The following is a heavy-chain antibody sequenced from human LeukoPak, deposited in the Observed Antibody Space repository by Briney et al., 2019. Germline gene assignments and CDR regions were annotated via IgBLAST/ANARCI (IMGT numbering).Heavy chain of an antibody. Sequence: PSETLSLTCTVSGGSISSSSYYWGWLRQPPGKGLEWIGSIYYSGSTYYNPSLKSRVTISVDTSKNQFSLKLSSVTAADTAVYYCARDSPSDIVGATFDYWGQGTLVTVSS. CDR3: ARDSPSDIVGATFDY. CDR2: IYYSGST. CDR1: GGSISSSSYY. V-gene: IGHV4-39*07. J-gene: IGHJ4*02. D-gene: IGHD1-26*01.